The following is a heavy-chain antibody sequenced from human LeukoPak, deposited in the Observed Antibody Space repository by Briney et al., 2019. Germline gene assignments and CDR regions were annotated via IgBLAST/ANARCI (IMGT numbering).Heavy chain of an antibody. J-gene: IGHJ3*02. CDR2: INNSGST. Sequence: SETLSLTCTVSGDSISSDYWTWIRQPPGKGLEWIGYINNSGSTNYNPSPKSRVTISVDTSKNQFSLKVSSVTAADTAVYYCARCRSYDSSGYCDAVDIWGQGTMVTVSS. D-gene: IGHD3-22*01. CDR1: GDSISSDY. V-gene: IGHV4-59*01. CDR3: ARCRSYDSSGYCDAVDI.